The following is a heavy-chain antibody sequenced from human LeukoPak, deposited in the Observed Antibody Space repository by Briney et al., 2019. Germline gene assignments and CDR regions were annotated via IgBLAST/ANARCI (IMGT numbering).Heavy chain of an antibody. CDR2: ITPILGIA. CDR1: GGTFSSYA. D-gene: IGHD5-18*01. J-gene: IGHJ4*02. CDR3: ASGGYSYGVFDY. V-gene: IGHV1-69*04. Sequence: ASVKVSCKASGGTFSSYAISWVRQAPGQGLEWMGRITPILGIANYAQKFQGRVTITADKSTSTAYMELSSLRSEDTAVYYCASGGYSYGVFDYWGQGTLVTVSS.